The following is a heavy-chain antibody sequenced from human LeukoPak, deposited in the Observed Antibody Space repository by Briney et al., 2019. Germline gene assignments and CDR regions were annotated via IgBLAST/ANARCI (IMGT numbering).Heavy chain of an antibody. CDR2: IIPIFGTA. CDR3: ASRELELPYYYYMDV. D-gene: IGHD1-7*01. Sequence: SVKVSCKASGGTFSSYAISWVRQAPGRGLEWMGGIIPIFGTANYAQKFQGRVTITTDESTSTAYMELSSLRSEDTAVYYCASRELELPYYYYMDVWGKGTTVTVSS. CDR1: GGTFSSYA. J-gene: IGHJ6*03. V-gene: IGHV1-69*05.